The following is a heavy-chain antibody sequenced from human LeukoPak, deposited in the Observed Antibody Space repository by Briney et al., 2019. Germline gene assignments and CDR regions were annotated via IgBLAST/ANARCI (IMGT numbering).Heavy chain of an antibody. CDR1: GFTFSSYG. J-gene: IGHJ6*03. CDR2: ISYDGSNK. Sequence: GGSLRLSCAASGFTFSSYGMHWVRQAPGKGLEWVAIISYDGSNKTYADSVKGRFTISRDNSKDTLYLQMNSLRAEDTALYYCATRGVTRTSYMDVWGKGTTVTVSS. CDR3: ATRGVTRTSYMDV. D-gene: IGHD4-23*01. V-gene: IGHV3-30*03.